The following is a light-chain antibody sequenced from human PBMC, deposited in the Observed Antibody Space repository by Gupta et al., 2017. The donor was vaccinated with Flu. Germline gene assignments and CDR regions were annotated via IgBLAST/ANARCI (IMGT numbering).Light chain of an antibody. V-gene: IGLV6-57*03. Sequence: NFMLAQPHSVSESPGKTVTISCTRTSGSIANNFVQWYQQRPGSAPTTVIYEDSQRPSGVPDRFSGSIDSSSNSASLTISGLKIEGEADYYCQSDDSSHHWVFGGGTKLTVL. CDR2: EDS. J-gene: IGLJ3*02. CDR3: QSDDSSHHWV. CDR1: SGSIANNF.